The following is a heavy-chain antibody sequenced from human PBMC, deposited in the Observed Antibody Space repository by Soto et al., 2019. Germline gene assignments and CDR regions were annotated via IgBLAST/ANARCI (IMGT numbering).Heavy chain of an antibody. CDR2: IWYDGSNK. CDR1: GFTFSSYG. Sequence: QVQLVESGGGVVQPGRSLRLSCAPSGFTFSSYGMHWARQAPGKGLEWVAVIWYDGSNKVYADSVKGRFTISRDNSKNTLYLQMNRLRAEDTAVYYCARDLSGDYGALDRWGQGTMVTVSS. D-gene: IGHD4-17*01. CDR3: ARDLSGDYGALDR. V-gene: IGHV3-33*01. J-gene: IGHJ3*01.